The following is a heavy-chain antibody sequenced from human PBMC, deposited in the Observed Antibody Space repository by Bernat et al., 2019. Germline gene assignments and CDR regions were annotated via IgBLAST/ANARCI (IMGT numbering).Heavy chain of an antibody. J-gene: IGHJ6*02. CDR1: GFTFSSYA. Sequence: QVQLVESGGGVVQPGRSLRLSCAASGFTFSSYAMHWVRQAPGKGLEWVAVISYDGSNKYYADSVTGRFTISSDNSKNSLYLQMNSRRTEDTALYYCAKDYCGGDCYAYYYYGMDVWGQGTTVTVSS. D-gene: IGHD2-21*02. V-gene: IGHV3-30-3*02. CDR3: AKDYCGGDCYAYYYYGMDV. CDR2: ISYDGSNK.